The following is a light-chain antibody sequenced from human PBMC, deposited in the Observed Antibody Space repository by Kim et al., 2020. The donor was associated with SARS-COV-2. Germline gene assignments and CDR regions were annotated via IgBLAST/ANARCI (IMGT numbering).Light chain of an antibody. CDR2: AAS. J-gene: IGKJ4*01. Sequence: ASVGDRVTIPCRASQGIANSLAWYQQRVGKAPQLLIYAASSLHSGAPSRFSGSGSGTEFTLTISSLQPEDFATYYCQQANSFPLTFGGGTKVDIK. CDR1: QGIANS. V-gene: IGKV1-12*01. CDR3: QQANSFPLT.